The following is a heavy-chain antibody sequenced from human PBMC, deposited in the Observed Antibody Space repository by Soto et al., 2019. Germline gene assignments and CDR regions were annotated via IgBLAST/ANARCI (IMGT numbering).Heavy chain of an antibody. CDR3: ATAGTGTFTY. D-gene: IGHD1-1*01. Sequence: EVQLVESGGGLVQPGGSLRLSCAASGFTFSGSWMRWVRQAPGKGLVWVSRISSDGSSTTYADSVKGRFTISRDNAKNMLYLQMNSLRAEDTAVYYCATAGTGTFTYWGQGTLATVSS. J-gene: IGHJ4*02. CDR1: GFTFSGSW. CDR2: ISSDGSST. V-gene: IGHV3-74*03.